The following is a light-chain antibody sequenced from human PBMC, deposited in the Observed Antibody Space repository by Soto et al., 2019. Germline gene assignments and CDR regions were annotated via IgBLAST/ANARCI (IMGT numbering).Light chain of an antibody. Sequence: EIVLTQSPGTLSLSPGERASLSCRASQSVAKNYLAWYQQKPGEALRLLIPDASSRATAIPDRFSGSGSGTDFTLTVSRLEAGDFAVYFCQQYASSPLTLGGGTRVEIK. CDR2: DAS. J-gene: IGKJ4*01. CDR3: QQYASSPLT. V-gene: IGKV3-20*01. CDR1: QSVAKNY.